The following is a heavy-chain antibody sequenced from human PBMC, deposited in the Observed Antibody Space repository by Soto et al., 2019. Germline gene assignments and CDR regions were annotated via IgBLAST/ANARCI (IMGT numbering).Heavy chain of an antibody. CDR2: ISAYNGNT. V-gene: IGHV1-18*01. CDR1: GYTFTSYG. CDR3: AGDSGYGVLFDY. Sequence: QVQLVQSGVEVKKPGASVKVSCKASGYTFTSYGISWVRQAPGQGLEWMGWISAYNGNTNYAQKFQGRVTMTTDTTTSRAYMELRSLRSEDTAVYYCAGDSGYGVLFDYWGQGTLVTVSS. J-gene: IGHJ4*02. D-gene: IGHD5-12*01.